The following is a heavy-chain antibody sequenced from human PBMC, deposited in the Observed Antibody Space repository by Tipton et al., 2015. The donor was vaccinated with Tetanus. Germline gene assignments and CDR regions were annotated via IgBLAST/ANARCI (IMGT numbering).Heavy chain of an antibody. V-gene: IGHV4-4*07. CDR2: IDTSGIT. J-gene: IGHJ4*02. D-gene: IGHD4-17*01. CDR3: ARGFGAYWYDFGY. CDR1: ADSFTNFY. Sequence: LRLSCTVSADSFTNFYWTWIRQPAGKGLEWIGRIDTSGITNYNPSLKSRVTMSVDTSKNQFSLKLSSVTAADTAVYYCARGFGAYWYDFGYWGQGTLVTVSS.